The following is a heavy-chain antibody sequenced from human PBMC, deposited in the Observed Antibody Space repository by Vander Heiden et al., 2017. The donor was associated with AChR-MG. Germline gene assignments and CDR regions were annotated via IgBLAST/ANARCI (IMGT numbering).Heavy chain of an antibody. CDR2: INYSGTA. D-gene: IGHD2-15*01. Sequence: QLQLQESGPGLVKPSEPLSLTCTVSGASISSTTFHWAWVRPSPGKGLEWIGSINYSGTAYYNTSLKRRVTIAVDTSKNQFSLKMSSVTAADTAVYYCARPYCSGGSCYTRLFDKWGQGTLVTVSS. CDR3: ARPYCSGGSCYTRLFDK. CDR1: GASISSTTFH. J-gene: IGHJ4*02. V-gene: IGHV4-39*01.